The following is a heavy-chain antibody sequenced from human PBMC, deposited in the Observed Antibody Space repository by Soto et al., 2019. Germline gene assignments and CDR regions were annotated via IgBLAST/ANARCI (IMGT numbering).Heavy chain of an antibody. CDR1: GDSVASNSAA. D-gene: IGHD1-26*01. Sequence: SQTLSLTCVISGDSVASNSAAWSWIRQSPSRGLEWLGRTFYRSKWYNDYAVSVKGRITINPGTSKNQFSLQLNSVTPEDTAVYYCAKEGGNHYYYYAMDVWGQGTTVTVSS. V-gene: IGHV6-1*01. CDR3: AKEGGNHYYYYAMDV. CDR2: TFYRSKWYN. J-gene: IGHJ6*02.